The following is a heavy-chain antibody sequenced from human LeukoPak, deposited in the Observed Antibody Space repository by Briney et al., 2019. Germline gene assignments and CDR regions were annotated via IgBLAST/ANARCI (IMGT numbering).Heavy chain of an antibody. CDR1: GFTFSSYA. CDR2: ISGSGGST. D-gene: IGHD3-22*01. Sequence: GGSLRLSCAASGFTFSSYAMSWVRQAPGKGLEWVSAISGSGGSTYYADSVKGRFTISRDNSKNTLYLQINSLRAEDTAVYYCAKRALGNTYYYDSSGYYRDWGQGTLVTVSS. J-gene: IGHJ4*02. CDR3: AKRALGNTYYYDSSGYYRD. V-gene: IGHV3-23*01.